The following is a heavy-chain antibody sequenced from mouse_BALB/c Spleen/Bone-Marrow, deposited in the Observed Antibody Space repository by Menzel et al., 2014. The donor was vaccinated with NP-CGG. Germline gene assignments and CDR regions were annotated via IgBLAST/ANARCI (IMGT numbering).Heavy chain of an antibody. D-gene: IGHD1-1*01. Sequence: EVQLQESGAKLVKPGASVKLSCTASGSNIKDTYMHWVEQRPEQGLEWIGRIDPANGNTKYDPKFQGKATITADTSSNTACLQLSSLTSEDTAVYYCTRYYSGSSYFDYWGQGTTLTVSS. CDR3: TRYYSGSSYFDY. V-gene: IGHV14-3*02. J-gene: IGHJ2*01. CDR1: GSNIKDTY. CDR2: IDPANGNT.